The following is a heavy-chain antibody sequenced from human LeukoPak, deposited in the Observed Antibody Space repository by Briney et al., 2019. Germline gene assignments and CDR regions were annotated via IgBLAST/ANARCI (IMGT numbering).Heavy chain of an antibody. Sequence: GGSLTLSCTPSGFTSGTHTMHWLRQAPGKGLQWIGFIRSSGTTHYSASVKGRFTISRDDSKSIAYLQMNSLKTEDTAVYYCTTDITYYYGSGSYYINLYYYYYYMDVWGKGTTGTVS. CDR1: GFTSGTHT. J-gene: IGHJ6*03. V-gene: IGHV3-49*03. D-gene: IGHD3-10*01. CDR3: TTDITYYYGSGSYYINLYYYYYYMDV. CDR2: IRSSGTT.